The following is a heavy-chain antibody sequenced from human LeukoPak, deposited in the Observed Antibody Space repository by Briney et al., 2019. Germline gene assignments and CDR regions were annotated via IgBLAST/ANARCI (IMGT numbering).Heavy chain of an antibody. CDR1: GFTFSSYS. CDR3: AREDGDFDY. Sequence: GSLRLSCAASGFTFSSYSMNWVRQAPGKGLEWVSSISSSSSYIYYADSVKSRFTISRDDAKNSLYLQMNSLRAEDTAVYYCAREDGDFDYWGQGTLVTVSS. J-gene: IGHJ4*02. V-gene: IGHV3-21*01. CDR2: ISSSSSYI. D-gene: IGHD3-10*01.